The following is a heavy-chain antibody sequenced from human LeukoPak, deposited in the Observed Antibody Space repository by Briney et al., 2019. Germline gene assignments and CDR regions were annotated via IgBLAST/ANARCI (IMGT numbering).Heavy chain of an antibody. CDR2: INHSGST. D-gene: IGHD3-3*01. J-gene: IGHJ5*02. V-gene: IGHV4-34*01. Sequence: SETLSLTCAVYGGSFSGYYWSWIRQPPGKGLEWIGEINHSGSTNYNPSLKSRVTISVDTSKNQFSLKLSPVTAADTAVYYCARGGFWSGYYGFDPWGQGTLVTVSS. CDR1: GGSFSGYY. CDR3: ARGGFWSGYYGFDP.